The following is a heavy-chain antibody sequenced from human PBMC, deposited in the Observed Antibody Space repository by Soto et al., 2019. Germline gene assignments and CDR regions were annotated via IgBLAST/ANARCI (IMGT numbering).Heavy chain of an antibody. J-gene: IGHJ4*02. D-gene: IGHD6-6*01. Sequence: QVQLVESGGGVVQPGRSLRLSCAASGITFSNYGMHWVRQAPGKGLEWVAVIWYDASNKYYADSVKGRFTISRDNSKNTLYLQMNSLRAEDTAVYYCARYIRSARLDFWGQGTLVTVSS. CDR1: GITFSNYG. CDR2: IWYDASNK. CDR3: ARYIRSARLDF. V-gene: IGHV3-33*01.